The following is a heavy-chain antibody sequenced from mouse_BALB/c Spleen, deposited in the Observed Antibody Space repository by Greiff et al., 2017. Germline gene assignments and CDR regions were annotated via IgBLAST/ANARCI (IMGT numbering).Heavy chain of an antibody. Sequence: EVKVEESGGGLVKPGGSLKLSCAASGFAFSSYDMSWVRQTPEKRLEWVAYISSGGGSTYYPDTVKGRFTISRDNAKNTLYLQMSSLKSEDTAMYYCARQLITTVVPYAMDYWGQGTSVTVSS. D-gene: IGHD1-1*01. CDR1: GFAFSSYD. CDR2: ISSGGGST. CDR3: ARQLITTVVPYAMDY. J-gene: IGHJ4*01. V-gene: IGHV5-12-1*01.